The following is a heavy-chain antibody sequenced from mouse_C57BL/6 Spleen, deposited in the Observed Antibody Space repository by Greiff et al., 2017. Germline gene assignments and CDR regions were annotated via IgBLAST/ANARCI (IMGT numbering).Heavy chain of an antibody. D-gene: IGHD2-3*01. CDR3: TALDGYYYRYYYAMDY. CDR2: IRLKSDNYAT. V-gene: IGHV6-3*01. CDR1: GFTFSNYW. Sequence: EVKLVESGGGLVQPGGSMKLSCVASGFTFSNYWMNWVRQSPEKGLEWVAQIRLKSDNYATHYAESVPGRFTISRDDSKSSVYLQMNNLRAEDTGSYYCTALDGYYYRYYYAMDYWGQGTSVTVSS. J-gene: IGHJ4*01.